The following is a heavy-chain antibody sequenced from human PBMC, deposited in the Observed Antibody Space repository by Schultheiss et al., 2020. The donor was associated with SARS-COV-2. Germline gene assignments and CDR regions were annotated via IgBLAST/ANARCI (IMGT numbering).Heavy chain of an antibody. CDR2: ISTYSGNR. CDR3: ARVYCGGGRCYSGGTS. D-gene: IGHD2-15*01. V-gene: IGHV1-18*04. J-gene: IGHJ5*02. CDR1: GYTFTSYY. Sequence: ASVKVSCKASGYTFTSYYMHWVRQAPGQGLEWMGWISTYSGNRKYAQKLQGRVTMTTDTSTRTAYMDLRSLRSDDTAVYYCARVYCGGGRCYSGGTSWGQGTLVTVSS.